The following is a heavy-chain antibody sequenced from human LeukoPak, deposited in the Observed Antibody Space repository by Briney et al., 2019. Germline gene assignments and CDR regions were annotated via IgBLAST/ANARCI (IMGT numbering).Heavy chain of an antibody. D-gene: IGHD3-16*01. V-gene: IGHV1-18*01. CDR1: GYTLMSHG. CDR3: ARATGTWGHDGFDI. CDR2: ISGSSSNT. J-gene: IGHJ3*02. Sequence: ASVKVSCKAYGYTLMSHGISWVRQAPGQGLEWMGWISGSSSNTNYAQRLQGRVTMTTDTTTTTAYMELRSLRSDDTAGYYCARATGTWGHDGFDIWDQGTMVTVSS.